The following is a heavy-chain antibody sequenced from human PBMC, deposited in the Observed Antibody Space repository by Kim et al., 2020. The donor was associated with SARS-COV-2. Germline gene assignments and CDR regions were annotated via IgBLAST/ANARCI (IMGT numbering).Heavy chain of an antibody. Sequence: GGSLRLSCEAPRMSFRTAGMHWVRQAPGRGLEWLSYISYYARKTFYEDSLKGRFTVSRDNSKNLMYLQMNSLKVEDTGRYYCGRDRRNMVGVDNWGQGTTVTVSS. CDR2: ISYYARKT. D-gene: IGHD2-15*01. CDR3: GRDRRNMVGVDN. J-gene: IGHJ6*02. V-gene: IGHV3-30*03. CDR1: RMSFRTAG.